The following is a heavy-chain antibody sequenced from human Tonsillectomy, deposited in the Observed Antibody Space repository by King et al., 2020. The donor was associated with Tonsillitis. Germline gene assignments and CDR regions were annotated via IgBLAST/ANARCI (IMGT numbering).Heavy chain of an antibody. CDR1: GGSISSSSYY. D-gene: IGHD6-19*01. Sequence: LQLQESGPGLVKPSETLSLTCTVSGGSISSSSYYWGWIRQPPGKGLEWIGSIYYSGSTYYNPSLKSRVTISVDTSKNQFSLKLSSGTAADTAVYYCARYSGYSSGWYGDAFDIWGQGTMVTVSS. J-gene: IGHJ3*02. CDR2: IYYSGST. V-gene: IGHV4-39*01. CDR3: ARYSGYSSGWYGDAFDI.